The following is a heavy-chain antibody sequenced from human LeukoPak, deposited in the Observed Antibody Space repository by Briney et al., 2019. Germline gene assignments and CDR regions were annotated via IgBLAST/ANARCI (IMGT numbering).Heavy chain of an antibody. J-gene: IGHJ4*02. CDR2: ISTSATTI. V-gene: IGHV3-11*01. CDR1: GFAFSDSY. D-gene: IGHD4-17*01. CDR3: ARSSFGDYVNY. Sequence: GGSLRLSCAASGFAFSDSYMSWIRQAPGKGLEWVSYISTSATTIYYADSVEGRFTISRDNAKNSLYLQMNSLRAEDTALYYCARSSFGDYVNYWGQGTLVTVSS.